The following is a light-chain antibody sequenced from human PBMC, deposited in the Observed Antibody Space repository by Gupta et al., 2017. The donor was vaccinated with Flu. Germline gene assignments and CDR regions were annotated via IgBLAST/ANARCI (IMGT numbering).Light chain of an antibody. J-gene: IGKJ3*01. Sequence: TMVLSSEERGPPAGGARKRVSNYLAWYHQKHGQAPRLLIYDEASRATGIPARFSGRGSGTDVTRPISSLEHEDYSVYYCHQLSNCPPFTFGHGTKVDIK. CDR1: KRVSNY. CDR3: HQLSNCPPFT. CDR2: DEA. V-gene: IGKV3-11*01.